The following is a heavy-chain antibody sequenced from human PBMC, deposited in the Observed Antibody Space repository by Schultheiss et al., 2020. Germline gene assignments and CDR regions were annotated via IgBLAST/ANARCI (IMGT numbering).Heavy chain of an antibody. J-gene: IGHJ5*02. Sequence: ASVKVSCKASGYAFTTYDINWVRQATGQGLEWMGWMNPNSGNTGYAQKFQGRVTITRDTSASTAYMELSSLRSEDTAVYYCARGLGAGRFDPWGQGTLVTVSS. CDR1: GYAFTTYD. CDR2: MNPNSGNT. V-gene: IGHV1-8*01. D-gene: IGHD3-10*01. CDR3: ARGLGAGRFDP.